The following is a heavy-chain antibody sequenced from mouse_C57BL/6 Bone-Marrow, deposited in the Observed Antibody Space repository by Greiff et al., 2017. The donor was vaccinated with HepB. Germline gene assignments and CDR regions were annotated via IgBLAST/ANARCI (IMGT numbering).Heavy chain of an antibody. Sequence: EVQRVESGPGLVKPSQSLSLTCSVTGYSITSGYYWNWIRQFPGNKLEWMGYISYDGSNNYNPSLKNRISITRDTSKNQFFLKLNSVTTEDTATYYCARGLWYAMDYWGQGTSVTVSS. J-gene: IGHJ4*01. V-gene: IGHV3-6*01. CDR3: ARGLWYAMDY. CDR2: ISYDGSN. CDR1: GYSITSGYY. D-gene: IGHD3-3*01.